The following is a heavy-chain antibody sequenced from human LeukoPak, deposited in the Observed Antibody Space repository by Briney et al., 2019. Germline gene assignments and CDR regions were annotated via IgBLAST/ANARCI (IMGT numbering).Heavy chain of an antibody. CDR3: ARDRPDWNYDAFDI. J-gene: IGHJ3*02. Sequence: PSQTLSLTCTVSGGSISSGSYYWSWIRQPAGKGLEWIGRIYTGGSTNYNPSLKSRVTISVDTSKNQFSLKLSSVTAADTAVYYCARDRPDWNYDAFDIWGQGTMVTVSS. V-gene: IGHV4-61*02. D-gene: IGHD1-7*01. CDR1: GGSISSGSYY. CDR2: IYTGGST.